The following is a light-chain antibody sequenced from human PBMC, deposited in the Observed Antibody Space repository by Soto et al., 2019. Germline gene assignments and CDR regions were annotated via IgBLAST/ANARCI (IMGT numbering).Light chain of an antibody. CDR1: QTVSSS. J-gene: IGKJ4*01. Sequence: EIVLTQSPATLSLSPGERATLSCRASQTVSSSLAWYQRKPGQAPRLLIYEASNRATGIPARFSGSGSGADFTLTISSLEPEDFALYYCQQHINWPLTFVGGTKVEIK. CDR3: QQHINWPLT. CDR2: EAS. V-gene: IGKV3-11*01.